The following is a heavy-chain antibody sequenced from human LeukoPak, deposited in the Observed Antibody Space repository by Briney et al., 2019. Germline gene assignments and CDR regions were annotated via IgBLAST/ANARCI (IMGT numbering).Heavy chain of an antibody. J-gene: IGHJ6*02. V-gene: IGHV3-53*01. Sequence: GGSLRLSCAASGFTFSSYGMHWVRQAPGKGLEWVSVIYSGGSTSYADSVKGRFTISRDNSKNTLYLQMNSLRAEDTAVYYCARGVWSDYYSGMDVWGQGTTVTVSS. D-gene: IGHD3-3*01. CDR3: ARGVWSDYYSGMDV. CDR2: IYSGGST. CDR1: GFTFSSYG.